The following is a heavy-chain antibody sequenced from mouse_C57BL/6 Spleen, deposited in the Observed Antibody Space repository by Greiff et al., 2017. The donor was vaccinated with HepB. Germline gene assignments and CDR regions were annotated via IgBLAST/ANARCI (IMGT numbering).Heavy chain of an antibody. V-gene: IGHV1-15*01. CDR3: TREGGAYYSNHGDY. D-gene: IGHD2-5*01. J-gene: IGHJ2*01. CDR1: GYTFTDYE. Sequence: SGAELVRPGASVTLSCKASGYTFTDYEMHWVKQTPVHGLEWIGAIDPETGGTAYNQKFKGKAILTADKSSSTAYMELRSLTSEDSAVYYCTREGGAYYSNHGDYWGQGTTLTVSS. CDR2: IDPETGGT.